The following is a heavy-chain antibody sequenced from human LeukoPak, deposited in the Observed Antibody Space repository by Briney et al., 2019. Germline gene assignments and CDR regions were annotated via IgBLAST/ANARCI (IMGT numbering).Heavy chain of an antibody. CDR2: INHSGST. D-gene: IGHD3-10*01. CDR1: GGSFSGYY. V-gene: IGHV4-34*01. J-gene: IGHJ4*02. Sequence: SETLSLTCAVYGGSFSGYYWSWIRQPPGKGLEWIGEINHSGSTNYNPSLKSRVTISVDTSKNQFSLKLSSVTAADTAVYHCARVMGWFGGFDYWGQGTLVTVSS. CDR3: ARVMGWFGGFDY.